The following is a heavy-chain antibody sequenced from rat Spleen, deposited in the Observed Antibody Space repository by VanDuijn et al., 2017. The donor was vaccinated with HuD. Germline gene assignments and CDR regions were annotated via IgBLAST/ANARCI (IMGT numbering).Heavy chain of an antibody. Sequence: QVQLKESGPGLVQPSQTLSLTCTVSGFSISNYGVIWVRQPPGKGLEWMGAIWSGGNTDYNSALKSRLSISRDTSKSQVFLKMNSLQTEDTAIYFCTSPFRWFAYWGQGTLVTVSS. J-gene: IGHJ3*01. V-gene: IGHV2-15*01. CDR2: IWSGGNT. CDR1: GFSISNYG. CDR3: TSPFRWFAY.